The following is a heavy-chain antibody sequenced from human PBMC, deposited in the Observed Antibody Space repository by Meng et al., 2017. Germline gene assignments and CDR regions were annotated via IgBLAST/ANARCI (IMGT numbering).Heavy chain of an antibody. Sequence: QVRTEECGAEVKKPAASVKVSCKPPGSNFPDYDIHWVRRAPGQGLEWMGRINPKSGDTHYAQKFQARVTMTGDTSISTAYMELSGLRSDDTAMYYCARDEDISAAGKLFGDYWGQGTLVTVSS. V-gene: IGHV1-2*06. CDR1: GSNFPDYD. CDR3: ARDEDISAAGKLFGDY. CDR2: INPKSGDT. J-gene: IGHJ4*02. D-gene: IGHD6-25*01.